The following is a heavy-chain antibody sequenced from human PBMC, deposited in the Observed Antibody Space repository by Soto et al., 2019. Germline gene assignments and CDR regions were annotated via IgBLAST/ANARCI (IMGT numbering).Heavy chain of an antibody. CDR3: ARHPTAAYCSGGSCYSANAGMDV. Sequence: ESLKISCKGSGYIFTSYWISWVRQMPGKGLEWMGRIDPSDSYTNYSPSFQGHVTISADKSISTAYLQWSSLKASDTAMYYCARHPTAAYCSGGSCYSANAGMDVWGKGTTVTVSS. CDR2: IDPSDSYT. D-gene: IGHD2-15*01. V-gene: IGHV5-10-1*01. J-gene: IGHJ6*04. CDR1: GYIFTSYW.